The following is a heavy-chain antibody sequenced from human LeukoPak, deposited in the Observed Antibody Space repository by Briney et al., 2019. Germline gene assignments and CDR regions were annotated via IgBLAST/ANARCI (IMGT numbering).Heavy chain of an antibody. J-gene: IGHJ4*02. V-gene: IGHV4-31*03. CDR1: GGSISSGGYY. Sequence: SETLSLTCTVSGGSISSGGYYWSWIRQRPGKGLEWIGSIYYSGSTYYNPSLKSRVTISVDTSKNQFSLKLSSVTAADTAVYYCARDGGSDSYGSYYFDYWGQGTLVTVSS. CDR2: IYYSGST. CDR3: ARDGGSDSYGSYYFDY. D-gene: IGHD5-18*01.